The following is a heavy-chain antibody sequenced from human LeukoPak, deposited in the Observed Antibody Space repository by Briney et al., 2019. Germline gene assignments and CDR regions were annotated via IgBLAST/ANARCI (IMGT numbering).Heavy chain of an antibody. V-gene: IGHV4-38-2*02. CDR1: GYSISSGYY. Sequence: SETLSLTCTVSGYSISSGYYWVWIRQPPGKGLEWIGSIYRSGSTNYNPSLKSRVTISVDTSKNQFSLKVNSVTAADTAVYYCARLLRLGELSPRAPYYFDYWGQGTLVTVSS. CDR3: ARLLRLGELSPRAPYYFDY. D-gene: IGHD3-16*02. J-gene: IGHJ4*02. CDR2: IYRSGST.